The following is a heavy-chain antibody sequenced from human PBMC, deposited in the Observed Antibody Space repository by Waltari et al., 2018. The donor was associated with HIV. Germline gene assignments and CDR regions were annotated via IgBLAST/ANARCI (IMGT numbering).Heavy chain of an antibody. CDR2: ITPRGGSP. CDR3: ARDLDYGDYGTGFGY. J-gene: IGHJ4*02. CDR1: GYTFTSYY. V-gene: IGHV1-46*03. Sequence: QVQLVQSGAEVKKPGASVKVSCKASGYTFTSYYMNWVRQAPGQGLEWMGIITPRGGSPSYAQKFQGRVTMTRDTSTSTVYMELSSLRSEDTAVYYCARDLDYGDYGTGFGYWGQGTLVTVSS. D-gene: IGHD4-17*01.